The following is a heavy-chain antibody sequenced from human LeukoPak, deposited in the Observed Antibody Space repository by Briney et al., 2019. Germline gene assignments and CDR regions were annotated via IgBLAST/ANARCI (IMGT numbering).Heavy chain of an antibody. Sequence: EASVKVSCTTSGYTFSGYYLHWVRQAPGQGLEWMGWINPNSGDTYYAQNFQGRVTMTRDTSISTAYMELSRLRSDDTAVYYCARGGYSGTEKPNDYWGQGTLVTVSS. J-gene: IGHJ4*02. CDR2: INPNSGDT. D-gene: IGHD1-26*01. CDR1: GYTFSGYY. V-gene: IGHV1-2*02. CDR3: ARGGYSGTEKPNDY.